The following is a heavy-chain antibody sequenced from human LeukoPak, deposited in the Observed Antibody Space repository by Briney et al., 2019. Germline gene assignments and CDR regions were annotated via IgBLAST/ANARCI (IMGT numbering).Heavy chain of an antibody. J-gene: IGHJ6*03. CDR3: ARGRSIAPGYYYYYMDV. D-gene: IGHD6-6*01. CDR1: GGTFSSYA. CDR2: IIPIFGTA. Sequence: SVKVSCKASGGTFSSYAISWVRQAPGQGLEWMGGIIPIFGTANYAQKFQGRVTITADESTSTAYMELSSLRSEDTAVYYCARGRSIAPGYYYYYMDVWGKGTTVTVSS. V-gene: IGHV1-69*13.